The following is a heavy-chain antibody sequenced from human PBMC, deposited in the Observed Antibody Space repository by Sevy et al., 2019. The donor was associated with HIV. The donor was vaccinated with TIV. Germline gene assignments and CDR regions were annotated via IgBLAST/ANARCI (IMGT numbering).Heavy chain of an antibody. CDR2: IFYSGRT. Sequence: SETLSLTCTVSGASISRSSYDWGWIRQPPGKGLEWVGSIFYSGRTQYNPALNSRVTIYADTSKNQFSLTLSSVTVADTVVYYCARHGGLVDRAFDFWGQGALVTVSS. CDR1: GASISRSSYD. CDR3: ARHGGLVDRAFDF. J-gene: IGHJ4*02. V-gene: IGHV4-39*01. D-gene: IGHD3-10*01.